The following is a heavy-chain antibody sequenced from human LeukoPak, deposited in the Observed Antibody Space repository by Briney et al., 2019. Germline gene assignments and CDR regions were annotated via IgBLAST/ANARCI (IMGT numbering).Heavy chain of an antibody. CDR1: GFTFRSFW. J-gene: IGHJ5*02. CDR3: ARTLGVPSAFDP. D-gene: IGHD2-2*01. Sequence: GGSLILSCAASGFTFRSFWMHWVRQAPGKGLLWVSRINSDGASTTYAESVKGRFTISRDNAKNTVYLQMNSLRAEDTAVYYCARTLGVPSAFDPWGQGTLVTVSS. CDR2: INSDGAST. V-gene: IGHV3-74*01.